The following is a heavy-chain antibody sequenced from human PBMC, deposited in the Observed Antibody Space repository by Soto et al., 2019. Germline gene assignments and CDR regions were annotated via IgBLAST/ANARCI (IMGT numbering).Heavy chain of an antibody. Sequence: LRLSCAASGFTFSSYGMHWVRQAPGKGLEWVAVIWYDGSNKYYADSVKGRFTISRDNSKNTLYLQMNSLRAEDTAVYYCARGSYYYDSSGSNWFDPWGQGTLVTVSS. CDR3: ARGSYYYDSSGSNWFDP. V-gene: IGHV3-33*01. CDR2: IWYDGSNK. D-gene: IGHD3-22*01. J-gene: IGHJ5*02. CDR1: GFTFSSYG.